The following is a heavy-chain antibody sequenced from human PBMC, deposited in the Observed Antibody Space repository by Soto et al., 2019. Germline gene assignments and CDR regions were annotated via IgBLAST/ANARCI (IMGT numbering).Heavy chain of an antibody. D-gene: IGHD6-6*01. Sequence: QVNLVQSGAEVKKPGASVKVSCKGSGYTFTTYGITWVRQAPGQGLEGMGWISDHNGNPNYAQKLQGRVTVTRDTSTSTAYMELRSLRSDDTAVYYCAGGRDGDYWGQGALVTVSS. CDR3: AGGRDGDY. V-gene: IGHV1-18*01. J-gene: IGHJ4*02. CDR2: ISDHNGNP. CDR1: GYTFTTYG.